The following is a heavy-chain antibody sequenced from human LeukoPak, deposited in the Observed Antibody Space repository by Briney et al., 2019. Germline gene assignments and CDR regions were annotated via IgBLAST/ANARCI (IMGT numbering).Heavy chain of an antibody. CDR2: ISGSGGST. CDR3: AKDGARYSYGPSSYYFDY. CDR1: GFTFSSYG. J-gene: IGHJ4*02. Sequence: GGSLRLSCAASGFTFSSYGMSWVRQAPGKGLEWVSAISGSGGSTYYADSVKGRFTISRDNSKNSLYLQMNSLRTEDTALYYCAKDGARYSYGPSSYYFDYWGQGTLVTVSS. D-gene: IGHD5-18*01. V-gene: IGHV3-23*01.